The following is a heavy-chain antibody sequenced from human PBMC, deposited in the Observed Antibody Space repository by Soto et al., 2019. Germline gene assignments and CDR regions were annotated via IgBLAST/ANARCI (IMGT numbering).Heavy chain of an antibody. D-gene: IGHD3-10*01. V-gene: IGHV4-39*02. J-gene: IGHJ4*02. CDR3: ARLSAVRGVIHY. CDR2: IYYRGAT. CDR1: GASISGRSSYS. Sequence: QVQLEESGPRLVKPPETLTLTCTVSGASISGRSSYSWGWIRQPPGKGLEWIGTIYYRGATYYGPSLQGRVTISVDTSKNHFYLMMNSLTAADTAVYFCARLSAVRGVIHYWGQGTLVAVSS.